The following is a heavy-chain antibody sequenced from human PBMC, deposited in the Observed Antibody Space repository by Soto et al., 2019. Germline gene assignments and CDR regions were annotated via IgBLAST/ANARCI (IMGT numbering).Heavy chain of an antibody. CDR1: GGSINNYY. Sequence: QVQLQESGPGLVKPSETLSLTCTVSGGSINNYYWTWIRQPAGKGLEWMGRILSSGTTDYNPSLKSRVALSMDTSKSQFSLRLSGVTVADTAVYYCAREVVKGIRGSYGMDVWGQGTTVTVSS. D-gene: IGHD3-3*02. CDR3: AREVVKGIRGSYGMDV. CDR2: ILSSGTT. V-gene: IGHV4-4*07. J-gene: IGHJ6*02.